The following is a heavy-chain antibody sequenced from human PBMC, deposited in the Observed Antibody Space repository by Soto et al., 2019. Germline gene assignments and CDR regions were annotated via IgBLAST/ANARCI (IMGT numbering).Heavy chain of an antibody. CDR3: ARGSTDSYPGSRIFDF. Sequence: EVQLLESGGDLVQPGGSLRLSCVASGITFGRRAMSWVRQAPGEGLEWVSNITDTGGDTKYADSVRGRFTMSRDNSKKTLYLQMNSLRVEDSALYYCARGSTDSYPGSRIFDFWGRGTLVTVSS. CDR2: ITDTGGDT. V-gene: IGHV3-23*01. D-gene: IGHD3-10*01. J-gene: IGHJ4*02. CDR1: GITFGRRA.